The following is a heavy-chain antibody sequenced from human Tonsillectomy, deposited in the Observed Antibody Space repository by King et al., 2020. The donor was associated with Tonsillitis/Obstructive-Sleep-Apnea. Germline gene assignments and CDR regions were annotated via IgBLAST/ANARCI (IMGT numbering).Heavy chain of an antibody. CDR3: ARDSGCYSFDY. D-gene: IGHD1-26*01. CDR1: GFTFSSYW. J-gene: IGHJ4*02. V-gene: IGHV3-7*01. Sequence: QLVQSGGGLVQPGGSLRLSCAASGFTFSSYWMSWVRQAPGKGLEWVANIKQDGSEKYNVDSVKGRFTISRDNAKNSLYLQMNSLRAEDTAVYYCARDSGCYSFDYWGQGTLVTVSS. CDR2: IKQDGSEK.